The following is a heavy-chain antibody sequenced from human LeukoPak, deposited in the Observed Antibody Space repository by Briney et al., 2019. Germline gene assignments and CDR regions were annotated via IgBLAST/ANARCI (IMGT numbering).Heavy chain of an antibody. D-gene: IGHD3-22*01. V-gene: IGHV3-9*01. CDR1: GFTFDDYA. Sequence: TGGSLRLSCAASGFTFDDYAMHWVRQAPGKGLEWVSGISWNSGSIGYADSVKGRFTISRDNAKNSLYLQMNSLRAEDTALYYCARSENYDSSGYTYYFDYWGQGTLVTVSS. CDR3: ARSENYDSSGYTYYFDY. J-gene: IGHJ4*02. CDR2: ISWNSGSI.